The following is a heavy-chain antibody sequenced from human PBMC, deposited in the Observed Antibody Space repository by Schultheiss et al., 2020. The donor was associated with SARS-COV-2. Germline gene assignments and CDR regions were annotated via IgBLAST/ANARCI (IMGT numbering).Heavy chain of an antibody. CDR2: ISSSGSTI. J-gene: IGHJ6*02. V-gene: IGHV3-48*01. Sequence: GGSLRLSCAVSGFTFSAYTLNWVRQAPGGRLEWVSYISSSGSTIYYADSVKGRFTISRDNSKNTLYLQMNSLRGEDTAVYYCAKSDRSRPYYGMDVWGQGTTVTVSS. CDR1: GFTFSAYT. CDR3: AKSDRSRPYYGMDV.